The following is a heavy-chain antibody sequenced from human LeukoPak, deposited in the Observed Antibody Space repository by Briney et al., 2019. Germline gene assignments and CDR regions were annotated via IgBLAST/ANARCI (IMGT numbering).Heavy chain of an antibody. CDR3: ARRGAVTMVRGVSKYNWFDP. CDR1: GYSISSGYY. Sequence: PSETLSLTCAVSGYSISSGYYWGWIRQPPGKGLGWIGSIYHSGSTYYNPSLKSRVAISVDTSKNQFSLKLSSVTAADTAVYYCARRGAVTMVRGVSKYNWFDPWGQGTLVTVSS. V-gene: IGHV4-38-2*01. J-gene: IGHJ5*02. D-gene: IGHD3-10*01. CDR2: IYHSGST.